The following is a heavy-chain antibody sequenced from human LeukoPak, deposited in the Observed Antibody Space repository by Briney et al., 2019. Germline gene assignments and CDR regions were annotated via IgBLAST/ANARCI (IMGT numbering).Heavy chain of an antibody. Sequence: GGSLRLSCAASGFTFSSSWMHWVRQAPGKGLVWVSRINSDGSTTNYADSVKGRFIISRDNAKNTPYLQMNSLRAEDTAVYYCTRPESSSSLACDHWGQGTLVTVSS. J-gene: IGHJ4*02. CDR3: TRPESSSSLACDH. V-gene: IGHV3-74*01. CDR1: GFTFSSSW. D-gene: IGHD2-2*01. CDR2: INSDGSTT.